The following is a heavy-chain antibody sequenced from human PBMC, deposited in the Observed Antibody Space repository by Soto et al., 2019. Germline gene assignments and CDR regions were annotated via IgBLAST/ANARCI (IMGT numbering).Heavy chain of an antibody. CDR3: ARLVGATTDFDY. V-gene: IGHV4-34*01. CDR2: INHSGST. D-gene: IGHD1-26*01. CDR1: GGSFSGYY. J-gene: IGHJ4*02. Sequence: QVQLQQWGAGLLKPSETLSLTCAVYGGSFSGYYWSWIRQPPGKGLEWIGEINHSGSTNYNPSLKSRVTISVDTSKNQFSLKLSSVTAADTAVYYCARLVGATTDFDYWGQGPLVTVSS.